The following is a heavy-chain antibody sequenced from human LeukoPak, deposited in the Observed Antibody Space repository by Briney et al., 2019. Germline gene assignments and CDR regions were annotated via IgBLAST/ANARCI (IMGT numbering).Heavy chain of an antibody. V-gene: IGHV3-23*01. J-gene: IGHJ4*02. D-gene: IGHD4/OR15-4a*01. CDR3: AKKGSRTIASGGFDC. CDR1: GFTFSSHA. CDR2: ISGSGSTT. Sequence: GGSLRLSCAASGFTFSSHAMSWVRQAPGKGLKWISTISGSGSTTYYGDSVKGRFTISRDNSKNTLDLQMDSLRAEDTAVYYCAKKGSRTIASGGFDCWGQGTLVIVSS.